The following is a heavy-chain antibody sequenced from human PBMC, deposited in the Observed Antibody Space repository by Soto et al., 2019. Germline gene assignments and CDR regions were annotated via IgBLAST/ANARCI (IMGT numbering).Heavy chain of an antibody. CDR3: ARSHFWSGYPGYYFDY. V-gene: IGHV4-34*01. J-gene: IGHJ4*02. Sequence: SETLSLTCAVYGGSFSGYYWSWIRQPPGKGLEWIGEINHSGSTNYNPSLKSRVTISVDTSKNQFSLKLSSVTAADTAVYYCARSHFWSGYPGYYFDYWGQGTLVTVSS. D-gene: IGHD3-3*02. CDR1: GGSFSGYY. CDR2: INHSGST.